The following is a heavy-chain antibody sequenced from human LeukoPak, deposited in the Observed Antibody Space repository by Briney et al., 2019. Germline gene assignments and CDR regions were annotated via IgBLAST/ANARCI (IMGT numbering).Heavy chain of an antibody. Sequence: GGSLRLSCAASGFTFSSYSMNWVRQAPGKGLEWVSSISSSSSYIYYADSVKGRFTISRDNAKNSLYLQMNSLRAEDTAVYHCARDRLLEDRDYSYYYYMDVWGKGTTVTISS. J-gene: IGHJ6*03. CDR3: ARDRLLEDRDYSYYYYMDV. CDR2: ISSSSSYI. D-gene: IGHD1-1*01. V-gene: IGHV3-21*01. CDR1: GFTFSSYS.